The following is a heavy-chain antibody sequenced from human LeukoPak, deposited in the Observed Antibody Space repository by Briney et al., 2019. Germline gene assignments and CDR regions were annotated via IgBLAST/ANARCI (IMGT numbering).Heavy chain of an antibody. J-gene: IGHJ3*02. CDR3: ATSSILMVTGAFDI. V-gene: IGHV3-30*03. CDR2: ISYDGSNK. Sequence: GRSLRLSCVASGFTFSRYGMHWVRQAPGKGLEWVAVISYDGSNKYYADSVKGRFTISRDNSKNTLYLQMNSLRAEDTAVYYCATSSILMVTGAFDIWGQGTMVTVSS. D-gene: IGHD5-18*01. CDR1: GFTFSRYG.